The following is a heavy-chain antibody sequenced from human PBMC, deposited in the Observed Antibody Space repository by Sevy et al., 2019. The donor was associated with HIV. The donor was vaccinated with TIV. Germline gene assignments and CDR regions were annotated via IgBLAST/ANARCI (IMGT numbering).Heavy chain of an antibody. V-gene: IGHV4-39*01. CDR3: ARGITIFGVVMAMDV. J-gene: IGHJ6*02. CDR2: IYYSGST. Sequence: SETLSLTCTVSGGSISSSSYYWGWIRQPPGKGLEWIGSIYYSGSTYYNPSPKSRVTISVDTSKNQFSLKLSSVTAADTAVYYCARGITIFGVVMAMDVWGQGTTVTVSS. CDR1: GGSISSSSYY. D-gene: IGHD3-3*01.